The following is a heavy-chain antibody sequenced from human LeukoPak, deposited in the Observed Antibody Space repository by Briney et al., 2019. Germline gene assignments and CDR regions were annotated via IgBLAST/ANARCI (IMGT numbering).Heavy chain of an antibody. CDR3: TRRAARWQFDL. D-gene: IGHD5-24*01. Sequence: GESLRLSCAASGFTFDDYAMNWVRQVPGRGLEWVSGINWNGRITEYADSVKGRFTISRDNAKNSLYLQMSSLRAEDTALYYCTRRAARWQFDLWGRGTLLTVSS. J-gene: IGHJ2*01. CDR1: GFTFDDYA. CDR2: INWNGRIT. V-gene: IGHV3-20*04.